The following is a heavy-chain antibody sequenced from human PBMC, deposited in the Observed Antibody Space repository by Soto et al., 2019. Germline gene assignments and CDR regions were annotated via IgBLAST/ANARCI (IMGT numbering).Heavy chain of an antibody. CDR1: GGSISSGGYY. CDR2: ISYSGHT. J-gene: IGHJ4*02. V-gene: IGHV4-31*03. CDR3: ASIVSSAHGEFSD. Sequence: QVQLQESGPGLVKPSQTLSLTCTVSGGSISSGGYYWSWIRQHPGKGLEWIGYISYSGHTYYNPSLKSRVTISVDTSKNQFSLKLSSVTAADTGVYYCASIVSSAHGEFSDWGQETLVTVSS. D-gene: IGHD3-10*01.